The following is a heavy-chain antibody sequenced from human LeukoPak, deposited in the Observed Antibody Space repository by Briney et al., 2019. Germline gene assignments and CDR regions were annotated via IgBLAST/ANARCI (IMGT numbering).Heavy chain of an antibody. CDR2: ISSSGSTI. CDR1: GFTFSSYE. V-gene: IGHV3-48*03. J-gene: IGHJ6*04. D-gene: IGHD3-10*02. Sequence: GGSLRLSCAASGFTFSSYEMNWVRQAPGKGLEWVSYISSSGSTIYYADSVKGRFTISRDTAKNSLYLQMNSLRAEDTAVYYCAELGTTMIGGVWDKGTTVTIYS. CDR3: AELGTTMIGGV.